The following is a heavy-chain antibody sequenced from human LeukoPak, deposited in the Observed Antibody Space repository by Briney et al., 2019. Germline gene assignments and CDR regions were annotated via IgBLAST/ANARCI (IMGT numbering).Heavy chain of an antibody. Sequence: PSETLSPTCTVSGGSISSYYYSWIRQPPGKGLEWIGYVYYSGGTNYNPSLKSRVTISIDTSKNQFSLNLSSVTAADTAVYYCAMGIAAAGTAYWGQGTLVTVSS. CDR2: VYYSGGT. CDR3: AMGIAAAGTAY. V-gene: IGHV4-59*01. D-gene: IGHD6-13*01. J-gene: IGHJ4*02. CDR1: GGSISSYY.